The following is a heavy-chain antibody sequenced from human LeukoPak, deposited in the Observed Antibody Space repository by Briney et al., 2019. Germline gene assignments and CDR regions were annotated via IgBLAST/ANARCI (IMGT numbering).Heavy chain of an antibody. CDR3: TTVVVVTAVHYYGMDV. Sequence: GGSLSLSCAASGFTFSNAWMSWVRQAPGKGLEWVGRIKSKTDGGTTDYAAPVKGRFTISRDDSKNTLYLQMNSLKTEDTAVYYCTTVVVVTAVHYYGMDVWGQGTTVTVSS. CDR2: IKSKTDGGTT. J-gene: IGHJ6*02. D-gene: IGHD2-21*02. CDR1: GFTFSNAW. V-gene: IGHV3-15*01.